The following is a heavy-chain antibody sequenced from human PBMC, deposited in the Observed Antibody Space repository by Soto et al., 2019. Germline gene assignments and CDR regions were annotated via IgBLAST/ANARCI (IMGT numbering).Heavy chain of an antibody. D-gene: IGHD5-12*01. Sequence: QVQLQESGPGLVKPSETLSLTCTVSGGSIGNYYWSWIRQPAGQGLEWIGRVYNSGSTHYNPSLKSRLTMSLDTSKRQLSLNLSSVTAADTAVYYCEREIVATTDYWFDPWGQGTLVTVSS. CDR2: VYNSGST. CDR1: GGSIGNYY. J-gene: IGHJ5*02. CDR3: EREIVATTDYWFDP. V-gene: IGHV4-4*07.